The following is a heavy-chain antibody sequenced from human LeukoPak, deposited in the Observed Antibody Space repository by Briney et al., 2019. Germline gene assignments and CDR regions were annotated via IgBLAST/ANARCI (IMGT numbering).Heavy chain of an antibody. J-gene: IGHJ4*02. D-gene: IGHD1-26*01. CDR2: IYSGGST. Sequence: GGSRRLSGAASEFTFISNYMTWFGKAPGRGLEWVSVIYSGGSTYYADSVKGRFTISRDNSKNTLYLQMNSLRAEDTAVYYCARLDVGFDYWGQGTLVTVSS. CDR3: ARLDVGFDY. V-gene: IGHV3-66*04. CDR1: EFTFISNY.